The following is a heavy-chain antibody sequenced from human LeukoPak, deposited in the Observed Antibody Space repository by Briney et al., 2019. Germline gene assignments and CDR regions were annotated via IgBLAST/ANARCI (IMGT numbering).Heavy chain of an antibody. CDR2: INDYGDTT. CDR1: GFTFSSCA. CDR3: VKDLSGYYSFEF. D-gene: IGHD5-12*01. Sequence: GGSLRVSCSASGFTFSSCAMHWVRQAPGMGLEYVSGINDYGDTTHYGDSVRGRATISRDDSKNTVHLQMSSLRAEDTAIYYCVKDLSGYYSFEFWGQGTLVTVSS. V-gene: IGHV3-64D*09. J-gene: IGHJ4*02.